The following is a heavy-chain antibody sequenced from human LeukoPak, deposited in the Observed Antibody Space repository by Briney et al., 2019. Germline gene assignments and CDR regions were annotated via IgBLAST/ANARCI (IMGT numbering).Heavy chain of an antibody. CDR3: ARVRDYDILTGTIDY. D-gene: IGHD3-9*01. CDR2: IYTSGST. Sequence: PSETLSLTCTVSGGSISSGSYYWSWIRQPAGKGLEWIGRIYTSGSTNYNPSLKSRVTISVDTSKNQFSLKLSSVTAADTAVYYCARVRDYDILTGTIDYWGRGTLVTVSS. J-gene: IGHJ4*02. CDR1: GGSISSGSYY. V-gene: IGHV4-61*02.